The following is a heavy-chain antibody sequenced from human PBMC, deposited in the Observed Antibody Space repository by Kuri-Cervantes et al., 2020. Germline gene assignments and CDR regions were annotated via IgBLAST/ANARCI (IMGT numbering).Heavy chain of an antibody. CDR3: AKDTGSGRYYYYYGPDV. Sequence: SLKISCAASGFTFDDYAMHWVRQIPGKGLEWVSGISWNSGNIGYADSVKGRFTISRDNAKNSLYLQMKGLRPEDTALYYCAKDTGSGRYYYYYGPDVWGQGTTVTVSS. V-gene: IGHV3-9*01. CDR1: GFTFDDYA. J-gene: IGHJ6*02. CDR2: ISWNSGNI. D-gene: IGHD3-10*01.